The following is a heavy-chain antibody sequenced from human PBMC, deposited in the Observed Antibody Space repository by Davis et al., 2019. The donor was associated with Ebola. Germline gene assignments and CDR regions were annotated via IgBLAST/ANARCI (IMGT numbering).Heavy chain of an antibody. CDR3: ARGHGGNSVY. J-gene: IGHJ4*02. CDR2: IYSSGST. Sequence: SQTLSLTCPLSAGSLSSYYWSWIRHPPGKGLEWNGYIYSSGSTNYNPSLKTRVTISVDTSKNQFSLKLSSVTAADTAGYYCARGHGGNSVYWGQGTLVTVSS. CDR1: AGSLSSYY. V-gene: IGHV4-59*01. D-gene: IGHD4-23*01.